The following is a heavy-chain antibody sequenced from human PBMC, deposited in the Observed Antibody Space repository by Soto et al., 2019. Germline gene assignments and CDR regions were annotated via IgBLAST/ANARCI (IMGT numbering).Heavy chain of an antibody. D-gene: IGHD3-16*01. Sequence: QVQLVESGGGVVQPGTSLRLSWVGSGFTFRSYVIHWVRQAPGKGLEWVALTSYDGSNKDYGDSVKGRFTISRDNSRNTVDLQRDSLRREDTALYYCARWGTTGGLDVWGQGTLVSVSS. V-gene: IGHV3-33*05. CDR2: TSYDGSNK. CDR3: ARWGTTGGLDV. CDR1: GFTFRSYV. J-gene: IGHJ1*01.